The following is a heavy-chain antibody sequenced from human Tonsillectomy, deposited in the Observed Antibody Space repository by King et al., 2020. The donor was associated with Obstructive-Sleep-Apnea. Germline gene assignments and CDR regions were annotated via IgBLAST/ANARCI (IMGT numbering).Heavy chain of an antibody. J-gene: IGHJ4*02. CDR2: IYPGDSDT. Sequence: VQLVESETEVKKPGESLKISCKASGYSFTNYWIGWVRQMPGKGLEWMGIIYPGDSDTRYSPSFQGQVTISADKSISTAYLHWSSLKASDTAMYYCARRSGITIIRGVTKEYYDYWGQGTLVTVSS. V-gene: IGHV5-51*01. D-gene: IGHD3-10*01. CDR3: ARRSGITIIRGVTKEYYDY. CDR1: GYSFTNYW.